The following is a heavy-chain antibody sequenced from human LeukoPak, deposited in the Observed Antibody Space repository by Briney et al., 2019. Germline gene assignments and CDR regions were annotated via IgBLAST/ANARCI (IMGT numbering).Heavy chain of an antibody. CDR3: ARLGWATAPLDY. CDR2: ISSSNSYT. D-gene: IGHD5-12*01. Sequence: GGSLRLSCAASGFTFSDYYMSWIRQAPGKGLEWVSYISSSNSYTNYADSVKGRFTISRDNAKNSLYLQMNSLRAEDTAVYYCARLGWATAPLDYWGQGTLVTVSS. J-gene: IGHJ4*02. CDR1: GFTFSDYY. V-gene: IGHV3-11*06.